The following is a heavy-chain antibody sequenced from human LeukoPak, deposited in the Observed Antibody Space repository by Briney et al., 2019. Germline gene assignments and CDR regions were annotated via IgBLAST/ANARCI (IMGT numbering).Heavy chain of an antibody. J-gene: IGHJ6*03. CDR2: IDTSGGT. V-gene: IGHV4-61*09. CDR1: GGSISSGSDY. Sequence: PSETLSLTCTVSGGSISSGSDYWSWIRQPAGKGLEWIGHIDTSGGTNYNPSLKSRVTISVDTSKNQFSLELSSVTAADTAVYYCARDEYRYGTYYYYYMDVWGKGTTVTISS. D-gene: IGHD5-18*01. CDR3: ARDEYRYGTYYYYYMDV.